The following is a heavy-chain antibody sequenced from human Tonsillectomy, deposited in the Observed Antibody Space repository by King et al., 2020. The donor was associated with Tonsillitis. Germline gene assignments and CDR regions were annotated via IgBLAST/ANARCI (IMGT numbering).Heavy chain of an antibody. Sequence: ITLKESGPTLVKPTQTLTLTCTLSGFSISTSGVGVGWIRQPPGKALEWLALIYWDDDKYYSPSLKSRLTITKDTSKKQVVLTMTNMDPVDTATYYCAHRRIRGAPWSFGDFDYWGQGTLVSVSS. D-gene: IGHD3-10*01. V-gene: IGHV2-5*02. CDR1: GFSISTSGVG. CDR2: IYWDDDK. J-gene: IGHJ4*02. CDR3: AHRRIRGAPWSFGDFDY.